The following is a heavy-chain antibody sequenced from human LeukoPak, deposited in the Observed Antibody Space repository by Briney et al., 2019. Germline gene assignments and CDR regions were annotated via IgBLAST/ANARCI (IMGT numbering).Heavy chain of an antibody. CDR2: IYTSGST. J-gene: IGHJ4*02. V-gene: IGHV4-4*07. D-gene: IGHD1-26*01. CDR3: AREAVGATPYYFDY. CDR1: GGSISSYY. Sequence: SETLSLTCTVSGGSISSYYWSWIRQPAGKGLEWIGRIYTSGSTNYNPSLKSRVTMSVDTSKNQFSLKLSSVTAADTAVYYCAREAVGATPYYFDYWGQGTLVTVSS.